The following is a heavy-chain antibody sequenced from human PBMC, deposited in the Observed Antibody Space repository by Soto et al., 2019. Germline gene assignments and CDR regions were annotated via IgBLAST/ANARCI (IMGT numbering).Heavy chain of an antibody. CDR2: IYYSGST. V-gene: IGHV4-61*01. CDR3: ARDHNYDFWSGYYSNYYYGMDV. Sequence: QVQLQESGPGLVKPSETLSLTCTVSGGSVSSGSYYWSWIRQPPGKGLEWIGHIYYSGSTNYNPSLKSRVTISVDTSKNQFSLKLSSVTAADTAVYYCARDHNYDFWSGYYSNYYYGMDVWGQGTTVTVSS. J-gene: IGHJ6*02. D-gene: IGHD3-3*01. CDR1: GGSVSSGSYY.